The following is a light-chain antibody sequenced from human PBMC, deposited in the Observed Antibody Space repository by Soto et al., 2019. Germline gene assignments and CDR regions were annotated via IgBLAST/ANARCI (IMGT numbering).Light chain of an antibody. CDR1: QGISSY. Sequence: AIRMTQFPSSFSASTGNRITITCRASQGISSYLAWYQQKPGKAPKLLIYAASTLQSGVPSRFSGSGSGTDFTLTISCLQSEDFATYYCQQYYSYPRTFGQGTKVDIK. J-gene: IGKJ1*01. CDR2: AAS. V-gene: IGKV1-8*01. CDR3: QQYYSYPRT.